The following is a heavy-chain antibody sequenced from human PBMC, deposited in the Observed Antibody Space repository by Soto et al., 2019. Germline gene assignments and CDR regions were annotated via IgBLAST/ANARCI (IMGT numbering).Heavy chain of an antibody. CDR1: GFTVSSNY. D-gene: IGHD2-21*02. Sequence: EVQLVESGGGLVQPGGSLRLSCAASGFTVSSNYMSWVRQAPGKGLEWVSVIYSGGNTYYADSVKGRFTISRDNSKNTLYLQMNSLRAEDTAVYYCARSVVVTAIPPGFDYWGQGTLVTVSS. V-gene: IGHV3-66*01. CDR2: IYSGGNT. CDR3: ARSVVVTAIPPGFDY. J-gene: IGHJ4*02.